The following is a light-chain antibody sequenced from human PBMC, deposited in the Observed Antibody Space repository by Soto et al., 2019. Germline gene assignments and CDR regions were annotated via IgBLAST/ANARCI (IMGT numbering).Light chain of an antibody. V-gene: IGKV3-15*01. CDR3: QQYNNWPQT. J-gene: IGKJ1*01. Sequence: EIVMTQSTATLYVSPGSIATLSCWASQTLSSNLAWYQQKPGQAPRLLIYGASTRASGISARFSGSGSVTEFTLTISRLQYEAFSVYYCQQYNNWPQTVGQGPKVEIK. CDR2: GAS. CDR1: QTLSSN.